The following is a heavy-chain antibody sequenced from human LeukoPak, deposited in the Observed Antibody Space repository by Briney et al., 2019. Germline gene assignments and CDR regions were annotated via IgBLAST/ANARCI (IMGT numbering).Heavy chain of an antibody. J-gene: IGHJ4*02. D-gene: IGHD3-22*01. CDR3: ARGRRSGYRWLDY. Sequence: SGPTLVKPSETLSLTCTVSGGSISSYYWSWIRQPPGKGLEWIGYIYYSGSTNYNPSLKSRVTISVDTSKNQFSLKLSSVTAADTAVYYCARGRRSGYRWLDYWGQGTLVTVSS. CDR1: GGSISSYY. CDR2: IYYSGST. V-gene: IGHV4-59*01.